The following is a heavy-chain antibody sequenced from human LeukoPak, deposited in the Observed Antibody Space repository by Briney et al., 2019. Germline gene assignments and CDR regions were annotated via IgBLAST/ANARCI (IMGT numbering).Heavy chain of an antibody. CDR1: GFTFSSYA. V-gene: IGHV3-23*01. CDR3: AKEEYGSGSYPIMHWFDP. D-gene: IGHD3-10*01. CDR2: ISGSGYTT. J-gene: IGHJ5*02. Sequence: GGSLRLSCAASGFTFSSYAMSWVRQAPGKGLEWVSTISGSGYTTYYADSVKGRFTISRDNSKNTLYLQMNSLRAEDTAVYYCAKEEYGSGSYPIMHWFDPWGQGTLVTVSS.